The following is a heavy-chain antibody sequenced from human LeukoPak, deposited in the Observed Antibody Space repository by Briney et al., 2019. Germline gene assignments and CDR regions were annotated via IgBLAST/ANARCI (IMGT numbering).Heavy chain of an antibody. CDR1: GGSISSSSYY. CDR2: IYYSGST. V-gene: IGHV4-39*01. D-gene: IGHD6-19*01. J-gene: IGHJ4*02. CDR3: AIRRGRSSGWSY. Sequence: SETLSLTCTVSGGSISSSSYYWGWIRQPPGKGLEWIGSIYYSGSTYYNPSLKSRVTISVDTSKNQFSLKLSSVTAADTAVYYCAIRRGRSSGWSYWGQGTLVTVSS.